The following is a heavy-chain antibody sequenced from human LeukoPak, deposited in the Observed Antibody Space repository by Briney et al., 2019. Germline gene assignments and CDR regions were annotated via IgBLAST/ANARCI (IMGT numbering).Heavy chain of an antibody. CDR1: GYTFTNYG. D-gene: IGHD3-22*01. V-gene: IGHV1-18*01. Sequence: ASVKVSCKVSGYTFTNYGISWVRQAPGQGLEWMGWISAYDGNTNYAQKFQGRVTMTTGTSTTTAYMELRSLRSDDSAVYYCARAFAGRADSRGFHKDYYHYYMDVWGKGTAVTVSS. CDR2: ISAYDGNT. CDR3: ARAFAGRADSRGFHKDYYHYYMDV. J-gene: IGHJ6*03.